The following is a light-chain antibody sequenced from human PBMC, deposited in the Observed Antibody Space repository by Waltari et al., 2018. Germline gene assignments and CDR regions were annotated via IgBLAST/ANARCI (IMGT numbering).Light chain of an antibody. Sequence: QSALTQPPSASGSPGQSVSISCTGTRSDIGAYNYVSWYQHHPGKAPKLIIYEVRQRPSGVPDRFSGSKSGNTASLTVSGLQAEDEGDYYCTSYTDNTKLYVFGSGTKVTVL. CDR2: EVR. V-gene: IGLV2-8*01. CDR3: TSYTDNTKLYV. J-gene: IGLJ1*01. CDR1: RSDIGAYNY.